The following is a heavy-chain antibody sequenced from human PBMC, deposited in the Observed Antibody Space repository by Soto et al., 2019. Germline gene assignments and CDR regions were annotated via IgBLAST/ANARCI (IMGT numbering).Heavy chain of an antibody. J-gene: IGHJ6*02. CDR2: FDPEDGET. D-gene: IGHD1-1*01. V-gene: IGHV1-24*01. CDR1: GYTLTELS. CDR3: ATDLGRLEPSPNYYGMDV. Sequence: QVQLVQSGAEVKKPGASVKVSCKVSGYTLTELSMHSLRQAPGKGLEWMGGFDPEDGETIYAQKFQGRVTMPEDTSTDTAYMELSSLRSEDTAVYYCATDLGRLEPSPNYYGMDVWGQGTTVTVSS.